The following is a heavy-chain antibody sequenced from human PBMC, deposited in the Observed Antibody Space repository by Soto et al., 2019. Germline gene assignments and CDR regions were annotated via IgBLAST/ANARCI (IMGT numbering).Heavy chain of an antibody. V-gene: IGHV1-58*02. J-gene: IGHJ6*02. CDR2: IVVGSGNT. CDR3: ASEVQIVGAPGYYGMDV. CDR1: GFTFTSSA. D-gene: IGHD3-22*01. Sequence: QMQLVQSGPEVKKPGTSVKVSCKASGFTFTSSAMQWVRQARGQRLEWIGWIVVGSGNTNYAQKFQERVTITRDMSTSTAYMELSIRRPGDTAAYSCASEVQIVGAPGYYGMDVWGQGTTVTVSS.